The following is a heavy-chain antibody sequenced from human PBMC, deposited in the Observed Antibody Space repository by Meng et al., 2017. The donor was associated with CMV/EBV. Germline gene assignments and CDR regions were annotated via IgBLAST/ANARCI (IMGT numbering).Heavy chain of an antibody. V-gene: IGHV4-39*07. D-gene: IGHD3-10*01. CDR2: IYYSGST. J-gene: IGHJ4*02. CDR1: GGSISSSSYY. Sequence: SETLSLTCTVSGGSISSSSYYWGWIRQPPGKGLEWIGSIYYSGSTYYNPSLKSRVTISVDTSKNQFSLKLSSVTAADTAVYYCARAKYYGSGSWLDWGQGTLVTVSS. CDR3: ARAKYYGSGSWLD.